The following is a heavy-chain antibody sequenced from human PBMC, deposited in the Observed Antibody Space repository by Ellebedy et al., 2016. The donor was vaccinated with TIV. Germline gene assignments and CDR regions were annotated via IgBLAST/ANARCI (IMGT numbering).Heavy chain of an antibody. J-gene: IGHJ6*02. V-gene: IGHV4-4*08. D-gene: IGHD1-26*01. Sequence: SETLSLTCTVSGGSISSYYWSWIRQPPGKGLEWIGYIYSSGSTYYNPSLQSRVTISVDTSKNQFSLKLSSVTAAEPAVYYCRSGGSYYGFLEGMDVWGQGTTVTVSS. CDR2: IYSSGST. CDR1: GGSISSYY. CDR3: RSGGSYYGFLEGMDV.